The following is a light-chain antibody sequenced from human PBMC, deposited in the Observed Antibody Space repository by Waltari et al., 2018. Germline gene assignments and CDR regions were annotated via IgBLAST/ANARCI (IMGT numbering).Light chain of an antibody. Sequence: QSVLTQPPSVSAAPGQKVTISCSGSTSNIGNNYVSWYRQLPGTAPKLLNYANNKRPSGIPDRFSGSKSGTSATLGITGLQTGDEADYYCGSWDSSLSAHYVFGTGTKVTVL. V-gene: IGLV1-51*01. J-gene: IGLJ1*01. CDR2: ANN. CDR3: GSWDSSLSAHYV. CDR1: TSNIGNNY.